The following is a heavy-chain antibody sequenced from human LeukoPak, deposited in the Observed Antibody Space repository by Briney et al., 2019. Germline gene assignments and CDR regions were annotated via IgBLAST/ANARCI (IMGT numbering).Heavy chain of an antibody. Sequence: QPGGSLRLSCAASGFTFTSIAMTSVRQAPGKGLEWVSTIRGTGDSTHYADSVKGRFIISRDKSKNMLYLQMNGLRAEDTAIYYCAKGQELDDGVFDSWGQGTLVTVSS. J-gene: IGHJ4*02. CDR3: AKGQELDDGVFDS. V-gene: IGHV3-23*01. CDR1: GFTFTSIA. D-gene: IGHD1-1*01. CDR2: IRGTGDST.